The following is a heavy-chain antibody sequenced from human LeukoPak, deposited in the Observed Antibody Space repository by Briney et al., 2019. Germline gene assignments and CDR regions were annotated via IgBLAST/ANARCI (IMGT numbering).Heavy chain of an antibody. V-gene: IGHV4-30-2*01. CDR2: IFQSGST. D-gene: IGHD3-10*01. CDR3: ARERGGSGNYSYFDF. Sequence: PSQSLSLTCAVSGGSISSGAYSWNWLRKPPGKGLEWIGYIFQSGSTYYNPSLKSRVTVSVDRSRNQFSLKLTSVTAADTAVYYCARERGGSGNYSYFDFWGQGTLATVSS. J-gene: IGHJ4*02. CDR1: GGSISSGAYS.